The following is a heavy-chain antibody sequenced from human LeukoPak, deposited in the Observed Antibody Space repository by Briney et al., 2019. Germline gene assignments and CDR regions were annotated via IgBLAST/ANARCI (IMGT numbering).Heavy chain of an antibody. J-gene: IGHJ4*02. Sequence: GGSLRLSCVASGFTFSSHGMNWVRQAPGKGLEWVSGIIPSGHTTYYADAVRGRFTISRDNSRNTVYLQMNSLRAEDTAVYYCAKDDRWLQFCCWGQGTLVTVSS. D-gene: IGHD5-24*01. CDR2: IIPSGHTT. V-gene: IGHV3-23*01. CDR3: AKDDRWLQFCC. CDR1: GFTFSSHG.